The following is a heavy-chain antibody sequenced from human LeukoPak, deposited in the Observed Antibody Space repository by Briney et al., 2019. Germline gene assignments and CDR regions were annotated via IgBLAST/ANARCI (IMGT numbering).Heavy chain of an antibody. J-gene: IGHJ5*01. D-gene: IGHD3-10*01. CDR2: IKRDGNEK. V-gene: IGHV3-7*01. CDR3: AKEGAYPIITYDS. Sequence: GSLRLSCAAPGFTFSSYWMNWVRQAPGKGLEWVANIKRDGNEKNYVDSVRGRFSISRDNAKNSLYLQMDSLRAEDTAVYYCAKEGAYPIITYDSWGQGALVTVSS. CDR1: GFTFSSYW.